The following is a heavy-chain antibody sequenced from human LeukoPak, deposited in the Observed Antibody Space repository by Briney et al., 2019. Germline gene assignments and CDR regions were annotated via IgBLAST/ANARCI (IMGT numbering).Heavy chain of an antibody. CDR3: ARGFASSWYYFDY. CDR2: IYYTGST. J-gene: IGHJ4*02. Sequence: SETLSLTFSVSGGSISSFYWSWIRQPPGKGLEWIGYIYYTGSTNYNPSLKSRVTISVDTSKNQFSLKLSSVTAADTAVYYCARGFASSWYYFDYWGQGTLVTVSS. CDR1: GGSISSFY. D-gene: IGHD6-13*01. V-gene: IGHV4-59*01.